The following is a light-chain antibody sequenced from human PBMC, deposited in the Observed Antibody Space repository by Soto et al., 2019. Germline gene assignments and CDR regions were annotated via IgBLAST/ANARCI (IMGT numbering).Light chain of an antibody. CDR3: QQVNTFPFT. V-gene: IGKV1-9*01. Sequence: IQLAQSPSSLSASVGDRVTITCRASQGFGSSLAWYQQKPGKPPRVLIYSTSTLSNGVPSRFSGSGSGTDFSLTISSLQPEDFVTYFCQQVNTFPFTFGGGTRVDIK. J-gene: IGKJ4*01. CDR2: STS. CDR1: QGFGSS.